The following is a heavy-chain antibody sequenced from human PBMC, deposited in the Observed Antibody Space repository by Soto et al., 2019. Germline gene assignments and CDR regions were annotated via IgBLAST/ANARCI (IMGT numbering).Heavy chain of an antibody. CDR3: ARGRAARLYYYYYYMDV. CDR2: INHSGST. J-gene: IGHJ6*03. CDR1: GGSFSGYY. D-gene: IGHD6-6*01. V-gene: IGHV4-34*01. Sequence: QVQLQQWGPGLLKPSETLSLTCAAYGGSFSGYYWGWIRQTPGKGLEWIGEINHSGSTNYNPSLKSRVTISVDTSKNQFTLKLSSVTAADTAVYYCARGRAARLYYYYYYMDVWGKGTTVTVSS.